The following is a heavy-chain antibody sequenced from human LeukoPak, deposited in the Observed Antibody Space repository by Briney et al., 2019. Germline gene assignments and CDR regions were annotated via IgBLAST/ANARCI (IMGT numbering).Heavy chain of an antibody. CDR1: GYTFTGYF. V-gene: IGHV1-2*02. J-gene: IGHJ4*02. Sequence: GASVKVSCKASGYTFTGYFLHWVRRAPGQGFEWMGWINPISGGTYYTQRFQGRVTMTRDTSISTAYMELSSLRSDDTAVYYCARAQSLTAPAGTFANSWGQGTLVTVSS. D-gene: IGHD6-13*01. CDR3: ARAQSLTAPAGTFANS. CDR2: INPISGGT.